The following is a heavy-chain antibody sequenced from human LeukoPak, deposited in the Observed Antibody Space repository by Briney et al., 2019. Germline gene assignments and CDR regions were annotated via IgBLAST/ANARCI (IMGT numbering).Heavy chain of an antibody. J-gene: IGHJ5*02. CDR1: GYTFTSYY. D-gene: IGHD5-12*01. CDR3: ARGGTGYSGYKNWFDP. CDR2: INPSGGST. V-gene: IGHV1-46*01. Sequence: ASVKVSCKASGYTFTSYYMHWVRQAPGQGLEWMGIINPSGGSTSYAQKFQGRVTMTRDTSISTAYMELSRLRSDDTAVYYCARGGTGYSGYKNWFDPWGQGTLVTVSS.